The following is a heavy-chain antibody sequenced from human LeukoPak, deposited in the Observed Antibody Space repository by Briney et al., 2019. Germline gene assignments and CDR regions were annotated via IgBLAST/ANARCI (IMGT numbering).Heavy chain of an antibody. CDR2: ISYDGSNK. CDR1: GFTFSSYG. CDR3: AKGGWYKIAAAQD. D-gene: IGHD6-13*01. Sequence: PGRSLRLSCAASGFTFSSYGMHWVRQAPGKGLEWVAVISYDGSNKYYADSVKGRFTTSRDNSKNTLYLQMNSLRAEDTAVYYCAKGGWYKIAAAQDWGQGTLVTVSS. V-gene: IGHV3-30*18. J-gene: IGHJ4*02.